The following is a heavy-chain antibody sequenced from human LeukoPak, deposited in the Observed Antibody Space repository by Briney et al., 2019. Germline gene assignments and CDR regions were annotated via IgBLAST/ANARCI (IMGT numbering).Heavy chain of an antibody. D-gene: IGHD5-24*01. Sequence: GGSLRLSCAASGFTFSSYGMYWVRQAPGKGLEWVAFIRYDGSNKYYADSVKGRFTISRDNSKNTLYLQMKSLRAEDTAVYYCARVGRDGYKSMGAFDIWGQGTMVTVSS. CDR3: ARVGRDGYKSMGAFDI. CDR1: GFTFSSYG. J-gene: IGHJ3*02. CDR2: IRYDGSNK. V-gene: IGHV3-30*02.